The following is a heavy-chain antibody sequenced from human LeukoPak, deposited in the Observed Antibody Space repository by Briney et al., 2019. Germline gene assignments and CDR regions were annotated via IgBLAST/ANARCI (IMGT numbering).Heavy chain of an antibody. CDR3: ARLPRSTSIRREDY. CDR1: GYTFTSYA. D-gene: IGHD2-2*01. J-gene: IGHJ4*02. Sequence: ASVKVSCKASGYTFTSYALHWVRQAPGQRLEWMGWINAGTGNRKYSQKFQDRVTITRETSATTAYMELSSLTSEDTAVYYCARLPRSTSIRREDYWGQGTLVTVSS. V-gene: IGHV1-3*01. CDR2: INAGTGNR.